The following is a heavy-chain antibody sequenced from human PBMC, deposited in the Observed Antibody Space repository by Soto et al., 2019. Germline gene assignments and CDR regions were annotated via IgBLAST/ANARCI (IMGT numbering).Heavy chain of an antibody. CDR2: IIPLFGTA. Sequence: QVQLVQSGAEVKKPGSSVKISCKASGGTFSSNTINWVRQAAGQGLEWMGGIIPLFGTANYAEKFKGRVTITADKSTNTEYMELSSLRSEDTAVYYCASKAACGGDCYAFDSWGQGTLVTVSS. CDR1: GGTFSSNT. J-gene: IGHJ4*02. V-gene: IGHV1-69*06. D-gene: IGHD2-21*02. CDR3: ASKAACGGDCYAFDS.